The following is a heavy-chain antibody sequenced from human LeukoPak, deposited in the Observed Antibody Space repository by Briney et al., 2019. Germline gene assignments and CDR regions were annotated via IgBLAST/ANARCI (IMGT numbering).Heavy chain of an antibody. CDR2: ISWNSGSI. J-gene: IGHJ4*02. Sequence: VRSLRLSCAASGFTFDDYAMHSVRQGPGEGLWWGSGISWNSGSIGYADSVKGRFTISRDNAKNSLYLQMNSLRAEDTALYYCAKDHGYYYDSSGPDYWGQGTLVTVSS. CDR3: AKDHGYYYDSSGPDY. CDR1: GFTFDDYA. V-gene: IGHV3-9*01. D-gene: IGHD3-22*01.